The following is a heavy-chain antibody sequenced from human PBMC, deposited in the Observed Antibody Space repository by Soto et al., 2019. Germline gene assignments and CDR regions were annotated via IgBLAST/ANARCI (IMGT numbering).Heavy chain of an antibody. J-gene: IGHJ5*02. Sequence: SETLSLTCTVSGGSISSYYWSWIRQPPGKGLEWIGYIYYSGSTNYNPSLKSRVTISVDTSKNQFSLKLSSVTAADTAVYYCASGPTYYDFWSGYYHNWFDPGGQGTLVTVSS. D-gene: IGHD3-3*01. V-gene: IGHV4-59*08. CDR1: GGSISSYY. CDR3: ASGPTYYDFWSGYYHNWFDP. CDR2: IYYSGST.